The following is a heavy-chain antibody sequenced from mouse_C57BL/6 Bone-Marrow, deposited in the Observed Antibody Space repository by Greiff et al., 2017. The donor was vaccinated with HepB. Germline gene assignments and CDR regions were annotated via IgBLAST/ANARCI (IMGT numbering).Heavy chain of an antibody. CDR3: ARKGNYFDY. Sequence: EVMLVESGGDLVKPGGSLKLSCAASGFTFSSYGMSWVRQTPDKRLEWVATISSGGSYTYYPDSVKGRFTISRDNAKITLYLQMSSLKSEDTAMYYCARKGNYFDYWGQGTTLTVSS. CDR1: GFTFSSYG. CDR2: ISSGGSYT. V-gene: IGHV5-6*01. J-gene: IGHJ2*01.